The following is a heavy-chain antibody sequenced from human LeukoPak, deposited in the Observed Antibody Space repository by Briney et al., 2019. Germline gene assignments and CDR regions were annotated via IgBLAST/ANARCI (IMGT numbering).Heavy chain of an antibody. V-gene: IGHV4-39*07. J-gene: IGHJ3*02. CDR1: GVSISSSSHY. Sequence: SETLSLTCTVSGVSISSSSHYWGWIRQPPGKGLEWIGSIYYSGTTYYNPSLRSRVTISVDTSKNQTSLKLSSVTAADTAMYYCARDTNVDAFDIWGQGTMVTVSS. CDR2: IYYSGTT. CDR3: ARDTNVDAFDI. D-gene: IGHD3-3*01.